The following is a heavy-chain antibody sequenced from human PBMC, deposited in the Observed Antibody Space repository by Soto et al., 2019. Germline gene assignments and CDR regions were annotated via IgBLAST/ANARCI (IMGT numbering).Heavy chain of an antibody. D-gene: IGHD2-2*01. CDR1: GFTVSSNY. CDR3: AKIGPIYAYCSSTSCPAYCFDY. J-gene: IGHJ4*02. Sequence: GGSLRLSCAASGFTVSSNYMSWVRQAPGKGLEWVSVLYSDGNTYYADSVKDRFTISRDNSKNTLYLQMNSLRAEDTAVYYCAKIGPIYAYCSSTSCPAYCFDYWGQGT. CDR2: LYSDGNT. V-gene: IGHV3-66*01.